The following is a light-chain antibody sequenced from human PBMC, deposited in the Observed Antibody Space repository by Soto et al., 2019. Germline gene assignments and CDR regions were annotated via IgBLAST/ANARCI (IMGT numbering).Light chain of an antibody. V-gene: IGKV1-5*03. J-gene: IGKJ1*01. CDR3: HQYNNYPWT. CDR1: QSISSW. CDR2: KAS. Sequence: DIQMTQSPSTLSASVGDRVTITCRASQSISSWLAWYQQKPGKAPKLLIYKASSLESGVPSRFSGSGSGTEFTLTISILQPDDFATYYCHQYNNYPWTFGQGTKVEIK.